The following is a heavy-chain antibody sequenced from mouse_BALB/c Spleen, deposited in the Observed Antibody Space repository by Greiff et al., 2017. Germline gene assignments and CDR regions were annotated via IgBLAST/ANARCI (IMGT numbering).Heavy chain of an antibody. J-gene: IGHJ1*01. V-gene: IGHV1-26*01. Sequence: EVMLVESGPELVKPGASVKMSCKASGYTFTDYYMKWVKQSHGKSLEWIGDINPNNGDTFYNQKFKGKATLTVDKSSSTAYMQLNSLTSEDSAVYYCARSPYYYGSSPLWYFDVWGAGTTVTVSS. D-gene: IGHD1-1*01. CDR2: INPNNGDT. CDR1: GYTFTDYY. CDR3: ARSPYYYGSSPLWYFDV.